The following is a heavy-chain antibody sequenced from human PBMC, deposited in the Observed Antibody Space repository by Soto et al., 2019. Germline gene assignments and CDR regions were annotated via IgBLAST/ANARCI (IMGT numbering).Heavy chain of an antibody. CDR1: GFTFSNAW. V-gene: IGHV3-15*07. D-gene: IGHD3-22*01. Sequence: EVQLVESGGGLVKPGGSLRLSCAASGFTFSNAWMNWVRQAPGKGLEWVGRIKSKTDGGTTDYAAPVKGRFTISRDDSKNTLYLQMNSLKTEDTAVYYCTTEPAQVTMIVVVGLPFDYWGQGTLVTVSS. CDR2: IKSKTDGGTT. J-gene: IGHJ4*02. CDR3: TTEPAQVTMIVVVGLPFDY.